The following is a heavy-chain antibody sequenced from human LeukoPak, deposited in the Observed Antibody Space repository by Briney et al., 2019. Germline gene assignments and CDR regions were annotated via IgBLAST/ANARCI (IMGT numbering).Heavy chain of an antibody. J-gene: IGHJ3*02. D-gene: IGHD4-17*01. CDR3: ASSNGDRRPDAFDI. Sequence: PGGSLRLSCAASGFTVSSNYMSWVRQAPGKGLEWVSVIYSGGSTYYADSVKGRFTISRDNSKNTLYLQMNSLRAEDTAVYYCASSNGDRRPDAFDIWGQGTMVTVSS. CDR2: IYSGGST. CDR1: GFTVSSNY. V-gene: IGHV3-53*01.